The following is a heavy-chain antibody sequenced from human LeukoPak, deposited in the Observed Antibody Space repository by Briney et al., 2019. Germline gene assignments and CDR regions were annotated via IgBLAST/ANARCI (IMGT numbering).Heavy chain of an antibody. CDR1: GGSFSGYY. D-gene: IGHD5-18*01. CDR2: INHSGST. CDR3: ARGVSYGYYYYYMDV. J-gene: IGHJ6*03. Sequence: SETLSLTCAVYGGSFSGYYWSWIRQPPGKGLEWIGEINHSGSTNYNPSLKSRVTISVDTPKNQFSLKLSSVTAADTAVYYCARGVSYGYYYYYMDVWGKGTTVTVSS. V-gene: IGHV4-34*01.